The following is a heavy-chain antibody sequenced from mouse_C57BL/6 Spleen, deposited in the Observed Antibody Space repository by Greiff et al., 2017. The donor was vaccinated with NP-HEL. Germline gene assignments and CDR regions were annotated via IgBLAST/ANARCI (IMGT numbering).Heavy chain of an antibody. J-gene: IGHJ4*01. CDR3: ARNHGDAMDY. V-gene: IGHV1-82*01. Sequence: VQLQQSGPELVKPGASVKISCKASGYAFSSSWMNWVKQRPGKGLEWIGRIYPGDGDTNYNGKFKGKATLTADKSSSTAYMQLSSLTSEDSAVYFCARNHGDAMDYWGQGTSVTVSS. CDR2: IYPGDGDT. CDR1: GYAFSSSW.